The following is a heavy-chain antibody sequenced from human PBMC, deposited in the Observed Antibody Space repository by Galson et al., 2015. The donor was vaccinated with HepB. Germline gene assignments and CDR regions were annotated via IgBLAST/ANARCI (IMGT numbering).Heavy chain of an antibody. J-gene: IGHJ3*02. V-gene: IGHV4-38-2*02. CDR3: ARDIRVGVVTIAFDI. CDR2: IYHSGST. D-gene: IGHD3-22*01. Sequence: WGWIRQPPGKGLEWIGSIYHSGSTNYNPSLKSRLTMSVDTSKNQFSLKLSSVTAADTAAYYCARDIRVGVVTIAFDIWGQGTMVTVSS.